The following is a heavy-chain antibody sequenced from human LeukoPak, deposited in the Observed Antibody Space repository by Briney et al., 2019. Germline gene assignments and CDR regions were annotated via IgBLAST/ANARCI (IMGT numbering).Heavy chain of an antibody. CDR3: ARGDGIVVVVADAYGMDV. CDR2: INSDGSST. Sequence: GGSLRLSCAASGFTFSSYWMHWVRQAPGKGLVWVSRINSDGSSTSYADSVKGRFTISRDNAKNTLYLQMNSLRAEDTAVYYCARGDGIVVVVADAYGMDVWGQGTTVTVSS. CDR1: GFTFSSYW. J-gene: IGHJ6*02. D-gene: IGHD2-15*01. V-gene: IGHV3-74*01.